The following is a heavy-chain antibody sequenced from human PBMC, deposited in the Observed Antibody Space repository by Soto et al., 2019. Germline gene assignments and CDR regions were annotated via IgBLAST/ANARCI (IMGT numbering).Heavy chain of an antibody. CDR1: GYTFIGYY. Sequence: ASVKVSCKTSGYTFIGYYIHWVRQAPGQGLEWMGWINPNSGATNYAQKFQGRVTMTRDTSITTAYMELSRLTSDDTAVYYCARDLVSXXGDFDFWGQGAPVTVSS. V-gene: IGHV1-2*02. D-gene: IGHD5-12*01. CDR3: ARDLVSXXGDFDF. CDR2: INPNSGAT. J-gene: IGHJ4*02.